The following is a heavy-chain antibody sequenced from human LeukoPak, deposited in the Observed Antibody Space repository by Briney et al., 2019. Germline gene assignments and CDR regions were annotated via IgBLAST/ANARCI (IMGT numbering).Heavy chain of an antibody. D-gene: IGHD3-10*01. Sequence: GGSLRLSCAASGFTFSSYGMHWVRQAPGKGLEWVAFIRNDGSNKYYADSVKGRFTIFRDNSKNTLYLQMNSLRAEDTAVYYCARDRGYGSGSFDYWGQGTLVTVSS. V-gene: IGHV3-30*02. J-gene: IGHJ4*02. CDR2: IRNDGSNK. CDR1: GFTFSSYG. CDR3: ARDRGYGSGSFDY.